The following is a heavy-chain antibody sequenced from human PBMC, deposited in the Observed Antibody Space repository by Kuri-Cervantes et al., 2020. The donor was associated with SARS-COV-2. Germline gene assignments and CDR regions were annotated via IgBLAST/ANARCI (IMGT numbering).Heavy chain of an antibody. CDR1: GGSISSYY. CDR3: ARRGTIFGVATFDY. Sequence: SETLSLTCTVSGGSISSYYWSWIRQPPGKGLEWIGYIYYSGSTNYNPSLKSRVTISVDTSKNQFSLKLSSVTAADTAVYYCARRGTIFGVATFDYWGQGTLVPVSS. CDR2: IYYSGST. D-gene: IGHD3-3*01. V-gene: IGHV4-59*01. J-gene: IGHJ4*02.